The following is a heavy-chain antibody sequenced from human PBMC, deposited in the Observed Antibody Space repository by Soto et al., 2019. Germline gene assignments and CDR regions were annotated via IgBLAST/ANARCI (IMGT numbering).Heavy chain of an antibody. CDR2: INPNSGGT. CDR3: ARAPPYYYYDSSGYWFDH. D-gene: IGHD3-22*01. V-gene: IGHV1-2*02. Sequence: XSVKVSCKASGYTFTCYYMHWVRQAPGQGLEWMGWINPNSGGTNYAQKFQGRVTMTRDTSISTAYMELSRLRSDDTAVYYCARAPPYYYYDSSGYWFDHWGQGTLVTVSS. J-gene: IGHJ5*02. CDR1: GYTFTCYY.